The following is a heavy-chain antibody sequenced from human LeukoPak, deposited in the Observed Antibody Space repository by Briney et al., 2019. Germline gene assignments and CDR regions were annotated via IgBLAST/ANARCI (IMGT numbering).Heavy chain of an antibody. V-gene: IGHV3-21*01. D-gene: IGHD3-16*02. CDR3: ARLTFGGVIGFDY. J-gene: IGHJ4*02. CDR2: ISSSGSHM. CDR1: GFTFSSYS. Sequence: KPGGSLRLSCAASGFTFSSYSMNWVRQAPGKGLEWVSSISSSGSHMYYADSVKGRFTISRDNAKNPLYLQMNSLRAEDTAVYYCARLTFGGVIGFDYWGQGTLVTVSS.